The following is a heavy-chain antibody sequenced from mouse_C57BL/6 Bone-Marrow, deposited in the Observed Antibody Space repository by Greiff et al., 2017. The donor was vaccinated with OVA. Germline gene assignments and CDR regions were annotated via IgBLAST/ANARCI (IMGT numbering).Heavy chain of an antibody. D-gene: IGHD2-1*01. CDR3: TRSYIYYGNYIDY. Sequence: QVQLQQSGAELVRPGASVTLSCKASGYTFTDYEMHWVKQTPVHGLAWIGAIDPETGGTAYNQKFKGKAILTADKSSSTAYMELRSLTSEDSAVYYCTRSYIYYGNYIDYWGQGTTLTVSS. CDR2: IDPETGGT. V-gene: IGHV1-15*01. CDR1: GYTFTDYE. J-gene: IGHJ2*01.